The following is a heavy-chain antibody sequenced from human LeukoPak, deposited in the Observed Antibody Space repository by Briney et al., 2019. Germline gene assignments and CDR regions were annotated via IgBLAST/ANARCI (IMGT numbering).Heavy chain of an antibody. D-gene: IGHD3-22*01. CDR2: INPNGGGT. CDR3: CMIRTHTDP. CDR1: RNIFTDFY. J-gene: IGHJ5*02. V-gene: IGHV1-2*02. Sequence: ASVKVSCKASRNIFTDFYMHWVRQAPGQGLEWMGWINPNGGGTNYAQEFQGRVTMTRDTSISTAYMELSSLTSDDTAVYYCCMIRTHTDPWGQGTLVTVSS.